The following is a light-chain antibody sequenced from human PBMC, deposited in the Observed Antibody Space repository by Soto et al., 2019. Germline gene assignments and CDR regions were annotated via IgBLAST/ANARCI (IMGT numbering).Light chain of an antibody. J-gene: IGLJ1*01. CDR1: SSDVGGYNY. Sequence: QSALTQPASVSGSPGQSITISCTGTSSDVGGYNYVSWYQQHPGKAPKLMIYDVSNRPSGVSNRFSGSKSDNTASLTISGLQAEDEADYYCSSYTSSRTLLYVFGTGTKLTVL. V-gene: IGLV2-14*01. CDR3: SSYTSSRTLLYV. CDR2: DVS.